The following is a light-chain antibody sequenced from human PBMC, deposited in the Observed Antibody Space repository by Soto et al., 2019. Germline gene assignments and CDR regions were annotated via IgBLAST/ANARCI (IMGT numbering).Light chain of an antibody. V-gene: IGLV4-69*01. J-gene: IGLJ2*01. CDR2: LNSDGSH. CDR1: SGHSSYA. Sequence: QPVLTQSPSASASLGASVKLTCTLSSGHSSYAIAWHQQQPETGPRYLMKLNSDGSHNKGDGIPDRFSGSSSGAERYLTISSLPSEDEADYYCQTWGTGFSVVFGGGTKLTVL. CDR3: QTWGTGFSVV.